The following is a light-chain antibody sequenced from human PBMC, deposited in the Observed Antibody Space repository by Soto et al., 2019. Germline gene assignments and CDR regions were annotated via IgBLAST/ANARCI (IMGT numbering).Light chain of an antibody. CDR3: SSYTSSRTLV. CDR1: SSDIGDYDY. J-gene: IGLJ2*01. CDR2: DVT. Sequence: QSALTQPASVSGSPGQSITISCTGTSSDIGDYDYVSWYQHLPGKAPKLLIFDVTHRPSGVSDRFSGSKSGNTASLTISGVRPEDEADYYCSSYTSSRTLVFGGGTKLTVL. V-gene: IGLV2-14*01.